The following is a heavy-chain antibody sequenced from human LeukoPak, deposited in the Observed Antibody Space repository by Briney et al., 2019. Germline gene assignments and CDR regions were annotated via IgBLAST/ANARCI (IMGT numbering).Heavy chain of an antibody. J-gene: IGHJ4*02. V-gene: IGHV3-23*01. CDR3: AKMPNSNYFDY. CDR1: GFTFSNCA. CDR2: ISDSASST. D-gene: IGHD4-11*01. Sequence: GGSQRLSCAASGFTFSNCAMNWVRQAPGKGLEWVSAISDSASSTYYADSVKGRFTISRDNAKNTLYLQMNSLRAEDTAVYYCAKMPNSNYFDYWGQGTLVTVSS.